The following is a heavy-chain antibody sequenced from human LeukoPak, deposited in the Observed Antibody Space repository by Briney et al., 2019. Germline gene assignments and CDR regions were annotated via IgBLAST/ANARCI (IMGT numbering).Heavy chain of an antibody. CDR3: ASWKVQIQLCPVYYYYGMDV. CDR1: GGTFSSYA. J-gene: IGHJ6*02. Sequence: SVKVSCKASGGTFSSYAISWVRQAPGQGLEWMGGIIPIFGTANYAQKFQGRVTITADESTSTAYMELSSLRSEDTAVYYCASWKVQIQLCPVYYYYGMDVWGQGTTVTVSS. CDR2: IIPIFGTA. V-gene: IGHV1-69*13. D-gene: IGHD5-18*01.